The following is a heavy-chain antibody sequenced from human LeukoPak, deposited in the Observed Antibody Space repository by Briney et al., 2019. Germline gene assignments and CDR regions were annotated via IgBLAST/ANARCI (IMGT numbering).Heavy chain of an antibody. D-gene: IGHD1-26*01. CDR1: GGSFSGYY. J-gene: IGHJ4*02. CDR3: AVRIVGATRDY. Sequence: PSETLSLTCAVYGGSFSGYYWSWIRQPPGKGLEWIGEINHSGSTNSTLSLKSRVTLSVDTSKNQFSLKLRSVTAADTAVYYCAVRIVGATRDYWGQGTLVTVSS. V-gene: IGHV4-34*01. CDR2: INHSGST.